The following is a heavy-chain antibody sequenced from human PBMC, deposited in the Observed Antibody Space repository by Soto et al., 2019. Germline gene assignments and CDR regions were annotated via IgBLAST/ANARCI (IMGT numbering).Heavy chain of an antibody. CDR1: GFTFSSYW. J-gene: IGHJ4*02. Sequence: GGSLRLSCAASGFTFSSYWRHWVRQAPGKGLLWVSRINSDGSSTSYADSVKGRFTISRDNAKNTLYLQMNSLRAEDTAVYYCARSSGYYSNDYWGQGTLVTVYS. CDR2: INSDGSST. V-gene: IGHV3-74*01. CDR3: ARSSGYYSNDY. D-gene: IGHD3-22*01.